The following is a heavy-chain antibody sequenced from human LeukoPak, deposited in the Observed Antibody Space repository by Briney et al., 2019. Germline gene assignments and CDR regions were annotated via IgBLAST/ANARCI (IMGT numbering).Heavy chain of an antibody. Sequence: GASVKVSCTASGYTFTSYDINWVRQATGQGLEWMGWINPNSGGTNYAQKFQGRVTMTRDTSISTAYMELSRLRSDDTAVYYCARAWDWTNLDYWGQGTLVTVSS. J-gene: IGHJ4*02. D-gene: IGHD3/OR15-3a*01. CDR3: ARAWDWTNLDY. V-gene: IGHV1-2*02. CDR1: GYTFTSYD. CDR2: INPNSGGT.